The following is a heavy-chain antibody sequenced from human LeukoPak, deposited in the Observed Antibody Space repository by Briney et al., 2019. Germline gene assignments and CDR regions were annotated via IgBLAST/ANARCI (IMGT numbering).Heavy chain of an antibody. V-gene: IGHV3-30*04. J-gene: IGHJ4*02. D-gene: IGHD3-16*01. CDR1: GFTFSRSA. CDR3: AKFEFGF. Sequence: PGGSLRLSCAASGFTFSRSAMHWVRQAPGKGLEWVAIISYDGGNKYYADSVKGRFTISRDNSKNTLYLQMNSLRDEDTAVYYCAKFEFGFWGQGTLVTVSS. CDR2: ISYDGGNK.